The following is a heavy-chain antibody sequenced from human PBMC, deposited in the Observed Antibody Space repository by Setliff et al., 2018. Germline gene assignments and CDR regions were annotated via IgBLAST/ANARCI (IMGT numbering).Heavy chain of an antibody. V-gene: IGHV3-30*01. J-gene: IGHJ4*02. CDR2: ISYDGINN. CDR1: GFTFSSSA. CDR3: ARDSKALYFNFWSGCPDY. D-gene: IGHD3-3*01. Sequence: GGSLRLSCAASGFTFSSSAMHWVRQAPGKGLEWVAVISYDGINNYYADSMKGRFTISRDNSKNTLYLQMNSLRPEDTAVYYCARDSKALYFNFWSGCPDYWGQGTLVTVSS.